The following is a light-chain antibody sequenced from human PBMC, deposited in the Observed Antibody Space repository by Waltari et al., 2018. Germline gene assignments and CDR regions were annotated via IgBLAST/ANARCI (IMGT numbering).Light chain of an antibody. V-gene: IGKV3-11*01. CDR2: DAS. J-gene: IGKJ4*01. CDR3: QQRSKWPLA. CDR1: QPVSSY. Sequence: EIVLTQSPATLSLSPGERATLSCRASQPVSSYLAWYQQKPCQAPRLLIYDASNRATGIPARFSGSGSGTDFTLTISGLEPEDFAVYYCQQRSKWPLAFGGGTKVEIK.